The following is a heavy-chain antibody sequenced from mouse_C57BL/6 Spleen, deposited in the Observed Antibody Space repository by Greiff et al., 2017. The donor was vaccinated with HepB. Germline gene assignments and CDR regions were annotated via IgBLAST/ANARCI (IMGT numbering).Heavy chain of an antibody. V-gene: IGHV1-52*01. CDR2: IDPSDSET. Sequence: QVQLQQSGAELVRPGSSVKLSCKASGYTFTSYWMHWVKQRPIQGLEWIGNIDPSDSETHYNQKFKDKATLTVDKSSSTAYMQLSSLTSEDSAVYYCARPAYYSNYGGAMDYWGQGTSVTVSS. CDR3: ARPAYYSNYGGAMDY. J-gene: IGHJ4*01. D-gene: IGHD2-5*01. CDR1: GYTFTSYW.